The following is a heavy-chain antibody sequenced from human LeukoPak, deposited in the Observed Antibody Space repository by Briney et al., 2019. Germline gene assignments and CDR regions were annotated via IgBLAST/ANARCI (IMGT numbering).Heavy chain of an antibody. J-gene: IGHJ4*02. Sequence: GGSLRLSCTASGFTFSNYNMNWVRQAPGQVLERLSYISSTSNPIYYADSVKGRFTISRDNAKNSLYLQMNGLRDEDTAVYYCARAGVGARFEDYWGQGTLVTVSS. V-gene: IGHV3-48*02. CDR1: GFTFSNYN. CDR3: ARAGVGARFEDY. D-gene: IGHD1-26*01. CDR2: ISSTSNPI.